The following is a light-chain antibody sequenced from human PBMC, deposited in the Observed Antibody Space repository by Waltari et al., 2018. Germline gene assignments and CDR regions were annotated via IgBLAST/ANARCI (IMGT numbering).Light chain of an antibody. V-gene: IGKV1-9*01. CDR1: QGISTY. J-gene: IGKJ4*01. CDR2: DAS. Sequence: DIQLTQSPFFLSASLGDRVTITCRASQGISTYLAWYQRKPGKAPNLLVYDASTLQNGVPSRFSGSGSGTKFTLTISSLQPEDFATYYCQQVKNYPLTFGGGTEVEI. CDR3: QQVKNYPLT.